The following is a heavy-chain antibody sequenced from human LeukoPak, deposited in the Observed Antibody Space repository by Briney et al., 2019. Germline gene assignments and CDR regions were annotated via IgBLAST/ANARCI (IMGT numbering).Heavy chain of an antibody. V-gene: IGHV3-49*03. CDR3: TRVSSGWYYYYYYMDV. CDR2: IRSKAYGGTS. J-gene: IGHJ6*03. Sequence: GGSLRLSCTASGFTFGDYAMSWFRQAPGKGLEWVGFIRSKAYGGTSEYAASVKGRFTVSRDDSKSIAYLQMNSLKTEDTAVYYCTRVSSGWYYYYYYMDVWGKGTTVTVSS. D-gene: IGHD6-19*01. CDR1: GFTFGDYA.